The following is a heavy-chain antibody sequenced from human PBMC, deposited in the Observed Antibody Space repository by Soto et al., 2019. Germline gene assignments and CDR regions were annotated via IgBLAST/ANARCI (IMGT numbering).Heavy chain of an antibody. Sequence: GGSLRLSCAASGFTFSSYSMNWVRQAPGKGLEWVSSISSSSSYIYYADSVKGRFTISRGNAKNSLYLQMNSLRAEDTAVYYCARESILAAWYSSGWYRGNYYYGMDVWGQGTTVTVSS. D-gene: IGHD6-19*01. J-gene: IGHJ6*02. CDR2: ISSSSSYI. CDR1: GFTFSSYS. V-gene: IGHV3-21*01. CDR3: ARESILAAWYSSGWYRGNYYYGMDV.